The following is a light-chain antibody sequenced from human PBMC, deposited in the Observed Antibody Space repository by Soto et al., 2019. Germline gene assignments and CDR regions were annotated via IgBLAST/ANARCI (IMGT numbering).Light chain of an antibody. CDR2: DVS. V-gene: IGLV2-11*01. J-gene: IGLJ3*02. CDR1: SSDVGGYNY. Sequence: QSALTQPASVSGSPGQPLTISCTGTSSDVGGYNYVSWYQQHPGKAPKLMIYDVSKRPSGVPDRFSGSKSGNTASLTISGLQAEDEADYYCCSYAGSYTWVFGGGTKVTVL. CDR3: CSYAGSYTWV.